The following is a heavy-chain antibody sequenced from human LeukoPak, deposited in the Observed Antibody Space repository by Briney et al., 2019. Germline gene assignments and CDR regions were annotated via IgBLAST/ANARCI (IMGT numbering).Heavy chain of an antibody. CDR3: ARACSGGSCYPGGMDV. CDR1: GGSISSGGYY. Sequence: PSETLSLTCTVSGGSISSGGYYWSWIRQHPGKGLEWIGYIYYSGSTYYNPSLKSRVTISVDTSKNQFSLKLSSVTAADTAVYYCARACSGGSCYPGGMDVWGQGTTVTVSS. J-gene: IGHJ6*02. V-gene: IGHV4-31*03. D-gene: IGHD2-15*01. CDR2: IYYSGST.